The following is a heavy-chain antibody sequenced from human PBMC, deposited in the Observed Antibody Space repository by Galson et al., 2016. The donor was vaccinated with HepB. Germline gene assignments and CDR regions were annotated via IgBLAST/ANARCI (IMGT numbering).Heavy chain of an antibody. Sequence: SKWYNDYTVSVKGRITINPDTSKNQFSLQLNSVTPEDTAVYYCARQYGTYFAYWGRGTLVTVSS. CDR3: ARQYGTYFAY. CDR2: SKWYN. D-gene: IGHD4-17*01. J-gene: IGHJ4*02. V-gene: IGHV6-1*01.